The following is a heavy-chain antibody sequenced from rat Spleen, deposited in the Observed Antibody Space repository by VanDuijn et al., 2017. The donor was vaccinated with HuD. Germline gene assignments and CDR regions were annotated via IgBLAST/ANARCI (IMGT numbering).Heavy chain of an antibody. V-gene: IGHV5-46*01. CDR3: TRDGYYSGEHSYLLDV. D-gene: IGHD1-1*01. Sequence: EVQLVESGGGLVQPGRSLKLSCAASGFTFSSFPMAWVRQAPKKGLEWVTSITNTGGNTYYPDSVKGRFTISRDNAKSTLYLQMNSLRSEDTATYYCTRDGYYSGEHSYLLDVWGQGTLVTVSS. J-gene: IGHJ3*01. CDR1: GFTFSSFP. CDR2: ITNTGGNT.